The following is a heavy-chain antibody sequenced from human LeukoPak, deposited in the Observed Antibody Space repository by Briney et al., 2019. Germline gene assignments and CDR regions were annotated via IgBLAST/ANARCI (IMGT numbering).Heavy chain of an antibody. CDR2: ISYDGSNK. D-gene: IGHD6-19*01. Sequence: PGGSLRLSCAASGFTFSSYGMHWVRQAPGKGLEWVAVISYDGSNKYYADSVKGRFTISRDNSKNTLYLQMNSLRAEDTAVYYCAKRSMYSSGWYPHFDYWGQGTLVTVSS. CDR1: GFTFSSYG. CDR3: AKRSMYSSGWYPHFDY. J-gene: IGHJ4*02. V-gene: IGHV3-30*18.